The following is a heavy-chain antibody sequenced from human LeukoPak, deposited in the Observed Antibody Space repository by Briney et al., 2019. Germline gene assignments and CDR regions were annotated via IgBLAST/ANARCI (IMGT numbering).Heavy chain of an antibody. CDR3: AKARGDYPLYYYHMDV. D-gene: IGHD4-11*01. V-gene: IGHV3-74*01. J-gene: IGHJ6*02. CDR2: INTYGSSS. CDR1: GFTFSSYW. Sequence: GGSLRLSCAASGFTFSSYWMHWVRQAPGKGLVWVSRINTYGSSSNYADSVKGRFTISRDNAMNTLYLQMNSLRAEDTAVYYCAKARGDYPLYYYHMDVWGQGTTVTVSS.